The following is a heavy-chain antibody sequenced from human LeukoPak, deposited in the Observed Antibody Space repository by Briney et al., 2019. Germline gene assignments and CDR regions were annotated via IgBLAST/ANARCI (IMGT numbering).Heavy chain of an antibody. V-gene: IGHV1-2*02. CDR3: ARGRGSWYDSSGSPYIRFDY. J-gene: IGHJ4*02. CDR2: INPDSGGT. Sequence: AASVKVSCKTSGYTFTGYFIHWVRQAPGQGLEWMGWINPDSGGTNYAQKFQGRVTMTRDTSISTVYMELSRLRSDDSAMYYCARGRGSWYDSSGSPYIRFDYWGQGTLVTVSS. CDR1: GYTFTGYF. D-gene: IGHD3-22*01.